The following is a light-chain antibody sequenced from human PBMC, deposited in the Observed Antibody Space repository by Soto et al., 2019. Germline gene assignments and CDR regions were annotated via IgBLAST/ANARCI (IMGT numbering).Light chain of an antibody. CDR2: GAS. CDR1: QSVRSSY. Sequence: EIVLTQSPGTLSLSPGGRATLSCRASQSVRSSYLAWYQQRPGQAPRPLIFGASFRATGIPDRFSGSGSGTYFTLTISSLEPEAFAVYYCQHYGSPLTFGGGTKVEIK. CDR3: QHYGSPLT. V-gene: IGKV3-20*01. J-gene: IGKJ4*01.